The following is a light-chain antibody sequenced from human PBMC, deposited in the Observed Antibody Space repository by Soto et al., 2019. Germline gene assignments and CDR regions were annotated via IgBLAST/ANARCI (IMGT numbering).Light chain of an antibody. V-gene: IGKV3-20*01. J-gene: IGKJ1*01. CDR1: QSVSSSY. CDR2: GAY. Sequence: ETVLPQSPGTLSLSPGERATLSCRASQSVSSSYLAWYQQKPGQAPRLLIYGAYSRATGIPDRFSGSGSGTDFSLTISRLEPEDFAVYYFQQYASSPQAFGQGTKVEIK. CDR3: QQYASSPQA.